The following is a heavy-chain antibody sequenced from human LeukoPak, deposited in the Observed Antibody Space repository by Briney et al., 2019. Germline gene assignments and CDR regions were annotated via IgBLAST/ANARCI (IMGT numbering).Heavy chain of an antibody. V-gene: IGHV3-23*01. Sequence: GGSLRLSCAASGFTFSSYAMSWVRQAPGKGLEWVSAISGSGGSTYYADSVKGRFTRSRDNSNNTLYLQMNSLRAEDTAVYYCAKAYYHILTGPREWGQGTLVTVSS. CDR2: ISGSGGST. CDR3: AKAYYHILTGPRE. D-gene: IGHD3-9*01. J-gene: IGHJ4*02. CDR1: GFTFSSYA.